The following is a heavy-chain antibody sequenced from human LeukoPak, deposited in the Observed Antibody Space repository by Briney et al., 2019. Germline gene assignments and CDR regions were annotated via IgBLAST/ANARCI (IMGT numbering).Heavy chain of an antibody. CDR2: INPSGGST. CDR3: ARVYSGSYFRDWHFDL. CDR1: GYTFTSYY. Sequence: ASVKVSCKASGYTFTSYYMHWVRQAPGQGLEWMGIINPSGGSTSYAQKFQGRVTMTRDTSTSTVYMELSSLRSEDTAVYYCARVYSGSYFRDWHFDLWGRGTLVTVSS. V-gene: IGHV1-46*01. D-gene: IGHD1-26*01. J-gene: IGHJ2*01.